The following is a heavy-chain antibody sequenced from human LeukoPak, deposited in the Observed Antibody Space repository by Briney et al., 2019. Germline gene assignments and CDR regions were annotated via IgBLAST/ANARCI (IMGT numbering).Heavy chain of an antibody. CDR3: APMGGIAAAGTIGKFDP. D-gene: IGHD6-13*01. CDR2: FDPEDGET. V-gene: IGHV1-24*01. J-gene: IGHJ5*02. CDR1: GYTLTELS. Sequence: ASVMVSCKVSGYTLTELSMHWVRQAPGKGLEWMGGFDPEDGETIYAQKFQGRVTMTEDTSTDTAYMELSSLRSEDTAVYYCAPMGGIAAAGTIGKFDPWGQGTLVTVSS.